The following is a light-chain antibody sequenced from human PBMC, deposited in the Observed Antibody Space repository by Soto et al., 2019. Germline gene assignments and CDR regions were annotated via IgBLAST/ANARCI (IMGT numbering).Light chain of an antibody. V-gene: IGKV3-11*01. CDR2: DAS. Sequence: EIVLTQSPATLSLSPGERATLSCRASQSVSSYLAWYQQKPGQAPRLLIYDASNRATGIPARFSGSGSGTDFTLTISRLEPEDFAVYYCQQRSNWPRTFGPGNKVDIK. CDR1: QSVSSY. J-gene: IGKJ3*01. CDR3: QQRSNWPRT.